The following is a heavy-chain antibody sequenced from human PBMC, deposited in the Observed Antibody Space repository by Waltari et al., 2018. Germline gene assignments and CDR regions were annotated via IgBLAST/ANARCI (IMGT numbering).Heavy chain of an antibody. J-gene: IGHJ4*02. CDR3: ARGFDGWPFDY. CDR2: IHHGGGT. Sequence: QVLLKESGSGLVKPSGTLSLACDVSGGSFSSNDWWSWVRQPPGKGLEWIGEIHHGGGTTYNPTLMSRVVMSVDTSKNQVSLTMESVSAADTAVYYCARGFDGWPFDYWGQGILAIVSS. CDR1: GGSFSSNDW. V-gene: IGHV4-4*02. D-gene: IGHD6-19*01.